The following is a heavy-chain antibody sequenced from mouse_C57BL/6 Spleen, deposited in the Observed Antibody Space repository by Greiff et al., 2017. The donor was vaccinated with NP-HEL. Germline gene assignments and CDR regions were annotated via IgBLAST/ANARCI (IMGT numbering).Heavy chain of an antibody. CDR1: GYTFTDYE. Sequence: QVQLKESGAELVRPGASVTLSCKASGYTFTDYEMHWVKQTPVHGLEWIGAIDPETGGTAYNQKFKGKAILTADKSSSTAYMELRSLTSEDSAVYYCTRIGYYYGSSSWFAYWGQGTLVTVSA. J-gene: IGHJ3*01. D-gene: IGHD1-1*01. CDR2: IDPETGGT. V-gene: IGHV1-15*01. CDR3: TRIGYYYGSSSWFAY.